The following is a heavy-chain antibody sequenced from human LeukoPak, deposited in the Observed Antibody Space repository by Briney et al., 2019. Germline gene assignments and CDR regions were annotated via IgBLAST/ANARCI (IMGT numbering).Heavy chain of an antibody. CDR3: ARDGGDGYNLIDY. CDR2: IYYSGST. J-gene: IGHJ4*02. Sequence: SETLSLTCTVSAGSTSSYYWSWIRQPPGKGLEWIGYIYYSGSTNYNPSLKSRVTISVDTSKNRFSLKVSSVTAADTAVYYCARDGGDGYNLIDYWGQGTLVTVSS. CDR1: AGSTSSYY. V-gene: IGHV4-59*01. D-gene: IGHD5-24*01.